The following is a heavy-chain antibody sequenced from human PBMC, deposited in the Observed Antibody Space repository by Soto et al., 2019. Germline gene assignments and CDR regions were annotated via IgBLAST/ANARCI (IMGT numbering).Heavy chain of an antibody. CDR1: GDSFSNTNW. V-gene: IGHV4-4*02. D-gene: IGHD3-3*01. J-gene: IGHJ4*02. CDR3: AKRSLRRLRFVETH. CDR2: IYHSGST. Sequence: PSETLCLTCAVSGDSFSNTNWWSWVRQPPGKGLEWIGEIYHSGSTNYNPSLRSRVTISLDKSKNQFSLNLTSVTAADTAFYYCAKRSLRRLRFVETHWGQGTLVTVSS.